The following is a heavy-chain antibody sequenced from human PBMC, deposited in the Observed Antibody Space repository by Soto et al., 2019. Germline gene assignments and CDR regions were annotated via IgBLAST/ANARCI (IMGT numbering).Heavy chain of an antibody. Sequence: GGSLRLSCEDSGFTFSSHNMNWVRQAPGKGLEWVSYISASSSSRYYAESVKGRFTISRDKAKKSVYLQMNSLRVEDTAVYYCVGRVVGTSWYYFDFWGQGTLVTVSS. CDR3: VGRVVGTSWYYFDF. CDR2: ISASSSSR. J-gene: IGHJ4*01. V-gene: IGHV3-48*01. CDR1: GFTFSSHN. D-gene: IGHD6-13*01.